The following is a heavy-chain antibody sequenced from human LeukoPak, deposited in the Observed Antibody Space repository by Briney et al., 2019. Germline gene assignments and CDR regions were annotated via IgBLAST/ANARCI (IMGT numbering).Heavy chain of an antibody. D-gene: IGHD5-12*01. Sequence: GGSLRLSCAASGFTFSSYGMHWVRQAPGKGLEWVAVISYDGSNKYYADSVKVRFTISRDNSKNTLYLQMNSLRAEDTAVYYCAKWGGYEIYYYYYMDVWGKGTTVTVSS. CDR3: AKWGGYEIYYYYYMDV. V-gene: IGHV3-30*18. CDR1: GFTFSSYG. J-gene: IGHJ6*03. CDR2: ISYDGSNK.